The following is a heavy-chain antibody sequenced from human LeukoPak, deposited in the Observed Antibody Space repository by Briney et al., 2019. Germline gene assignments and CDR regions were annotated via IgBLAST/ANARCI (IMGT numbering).Heavy chain of an antibody. CDR1: GFTFSSYA. Sequence: GGSLRLSCAASGFTFSSYAMHWARQAPGKGLEWVAVISYDGSNKYYADSVKGRFTISRDNSKNTLCLQVNSLRAEDMAVYYCARYSSSYRGGFDYWGQGTLVTVSS. D-gene: IGHD6-13*01. CDR3: ARYSSSYRGGFDY. CDR2: ISYDGSNK. V-gene: IGHV3-30*03. J-gene: IGHJ4*02.